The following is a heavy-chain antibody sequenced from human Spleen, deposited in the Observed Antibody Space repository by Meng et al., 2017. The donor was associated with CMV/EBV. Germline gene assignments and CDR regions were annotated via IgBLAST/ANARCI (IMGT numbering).Heavy chain of an antibody. D-gene: IGHD2-2*01. J-gene: IGHJ5*01. Sequence: SVKVSCKASGGTFSSYAISWVRQAPGQGLEWMGGIIPIFGTANYAQKFQGRVTITTDESTSTAYMELSSLRSEDTAVYYCARIGLVVVPTATPWWLTRFDPWGQGTLVTVSS. CDR1: GGTFSSYA. CDR2: IIPIFGTA. CDR3: ARIGLVVVPTATPWWLTRFDP. V-gene: IGHV1-69*05.